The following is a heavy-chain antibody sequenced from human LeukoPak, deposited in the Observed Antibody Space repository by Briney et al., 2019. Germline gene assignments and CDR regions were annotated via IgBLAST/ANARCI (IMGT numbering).Heavy chain of an antibody. CDR2: IKSKTHGETI. CDR3: TTDSYGGKYGNDAFDD. J-gene: IGHJ3*01. V-gene: IGHV3-15*01. CDR1: GFTFTIAW. D-gene: IGHD4-23*01. Sequence: GGSLRLSCAASGFTFTIAWLSWVRQAPAKGLEWIGRIKSKTHGETIDYAAPVEGGCSISRDDSKNTIYLQMNSLKTEDTAVYYCTTDSYGGKYGNDAFDDWGQGTMVTVSS.